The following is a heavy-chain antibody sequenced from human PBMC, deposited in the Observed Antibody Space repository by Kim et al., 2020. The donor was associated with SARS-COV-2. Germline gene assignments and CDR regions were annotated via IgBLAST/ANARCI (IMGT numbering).Heavy chain of an antibody. D-gene: IGHD3-22*01. CDR2: IYYSGST. Sequence: SETLSLTCTVSGGSISSYYWSWIRQPPGKGLEWIGYIYYSGSTNYNPSLKSRVTISVDTSKNQFSLKLSSVTAADTAVYYCARELRGLVVVNDAFDIWGQGTMVTVSS. CDR3: ARELRGLVVVNDAFDI. CDR1: GGSISSYY. V-gene: IGHV4-59*13. J-gene: IGHJ3*02.